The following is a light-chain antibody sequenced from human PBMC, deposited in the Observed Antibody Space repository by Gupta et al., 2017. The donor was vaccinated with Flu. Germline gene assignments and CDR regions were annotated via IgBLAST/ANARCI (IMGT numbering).Light chain of an antibody. J-gene: IGKJ2*01. Sequence: GTLSFAPGERAIPSCRASQSVSNNYLTWYQQKPGQAPRLLIYGASSRATGIPERFSGSGSGTDFTLTISRLEPEDFAVYYCQQYGISIYTCGQGTKLEIK. CDR2: GAS. CDR3: QQYGISIYT. CDR1: QSVSNNY. V-gene: IGKV3-20*01.